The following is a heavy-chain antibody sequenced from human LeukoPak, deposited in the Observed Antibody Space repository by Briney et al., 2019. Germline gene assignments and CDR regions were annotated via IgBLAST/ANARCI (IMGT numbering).Heavy chain of an antibody. CDR2: ISSSGSTI. CDR3: ARVKVSGSYYNAPLDY. CDR1: GFTFSDYY. Sequence: PGGSLRLSCAASGFTFSDYYMSWIRQAPGKGLEWVSYISSSGSTIYYADSVKGRFTISRDNAKNSLYLQMNSLRAEDTAVYYCARVKVSGSYYNAPLDYWGQGTLVTVSS. D-gene: IGHD3-10*01. V-gene: IGHV3-11*04. J-gene: IGHJ4*02.